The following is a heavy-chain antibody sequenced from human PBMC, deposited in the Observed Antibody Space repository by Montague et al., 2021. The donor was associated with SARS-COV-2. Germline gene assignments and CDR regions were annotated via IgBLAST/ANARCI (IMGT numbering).Heavy chain of an antibody. D-gene: IGHD3-9*01. Sequence: SLRLSCAASRFTFSSYWMTWVRQAPGKGLEWVSYISSSGSTIYYADSVKGRFTISRDNAKNSLYLQMNSLRAEDTAVYYCARDCAYYDILTGYSPKGGFDYWGQGILVTVSS. CDR3: ARDCAYYDILTGYSPKGGFDY. CDR1: RFTFSSYW. V-gene: IGHV3-48*03. CDR2: ISSSGSTI. J-gene: IGHJ4*02.